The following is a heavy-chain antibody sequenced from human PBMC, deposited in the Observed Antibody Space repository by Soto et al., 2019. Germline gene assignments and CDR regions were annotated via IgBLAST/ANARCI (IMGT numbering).Heavy chain of an antibody. CDR1: AFTFSRYY. Sequence: PGGSRRLSCAPAAFTFSRYYMSWVRQAQGKGLEWVANVNENGGEKYYVDSVKGRFTVSRDNAKNSLYLQMNSLRAEDTAVYYCAKWGGAGSDSWGQGTLVTVSS. CDR2: VNENGGEK. J-gene: IGHJ4*02. CDR3: AKWGGAGSDS. D-gene: IGHD1-26*01. V-gene: IGHV3-7*01.